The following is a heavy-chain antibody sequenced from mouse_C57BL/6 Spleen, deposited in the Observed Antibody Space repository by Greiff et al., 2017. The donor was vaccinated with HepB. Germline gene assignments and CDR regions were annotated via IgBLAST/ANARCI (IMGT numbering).Heavy chain of an antibody. CDR3: VRQGRYGNYVGWYFDV. J-gene: IGHJ1*03. V-gene: IGHV10-1*01. D-gene: IGHD2-10*02. CDR2: IRSKSNNYAT. Sequence: EVKLMESGGGLVQPKGSLKLSCAASGFSFNTYAMNWVRQAPGKGLEWVARIRSKSNNYATYYADSVKDRFTISRDDSESMLYLQMNNLKTEDTAMYYCVRQGRYGNYVGWYFDVWGTGTTVTVSS. CDR1: GFSFNTYA.